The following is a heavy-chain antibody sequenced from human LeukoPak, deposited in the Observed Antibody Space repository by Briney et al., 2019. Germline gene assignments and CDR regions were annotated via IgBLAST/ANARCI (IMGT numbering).Heavy chain of an antibody. CDR1: GFTFSRHA. CDR2: ISGSGDNT. V-gene: IGHV3-23*01. D-gene: IGHD4-17*01. J-gene: IGHJ4*02. Sequence: GGSLRLSCAASGFTFSRHAMSWVRQAPGKGLDWVSGISGSGDNTYDADSVKGRFTISRDNSKNTLYLQMNSLRAEDTAIYYCAKGRESGVTTVIVDYWGQGTLVTVSS. CDR3: AKGRESGVTTVIVDY.